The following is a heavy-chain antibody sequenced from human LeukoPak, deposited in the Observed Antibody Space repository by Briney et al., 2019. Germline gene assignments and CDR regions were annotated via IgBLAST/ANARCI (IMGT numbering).Heavy chain of an antibody. D-gene: IGHD4-23*01. CDR2: ISSRSSYI. Sequence: GGSLRLSCAASGFTFSSYSMNWVRQAPGKGLEWVSFISSRSSYIYYADSVRGRFTISRDNAKNSLYLQMNSLRAEDTAVYYCAKSPAVDAAFDIWGQGTMVTVSS. CDR3: AKSPAVDAAFDI. J-gene: IGHJ3*02. CDR1: GFTFSSYS. V-gene: IGHV3-21*04.